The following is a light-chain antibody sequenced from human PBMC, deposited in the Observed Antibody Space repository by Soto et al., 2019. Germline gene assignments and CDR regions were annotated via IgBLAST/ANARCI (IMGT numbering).Light chain of an antibody. CDR2: SNN. CDR3: AAWDDSLNEV. CDR1: SPNIGSNT. V-gene: IGLV1-44*01. Sequence: QSVLTQPPSASGTPGQRVTISCSGSSPNIGSNTVNWYQQLPGTAPKLLIYSNNQRPSGVPDRFSGSKSGTSASLAISGLQSEDEADYYCAAWDDSLNEVFGTGTKVTVL. J-gene: IGLJ1*01.